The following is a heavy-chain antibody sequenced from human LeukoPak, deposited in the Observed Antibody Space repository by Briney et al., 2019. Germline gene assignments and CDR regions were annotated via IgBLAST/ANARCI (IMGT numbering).Heavy chain of an antibody. CDR3: ARDRYCSGGYCYSGKFDP. CDR1: GASITSHPW. Sequence: PSGTLSLTCAVSGASITSHPWNWVRQPPGKGLEWIGEMYNSGTGTYKPSLRSRVTMFFDESKNHFSLKLNSVTAADTAVYYCARDRYCSGGYCYSGKFDPWGQGTLVTVSS. V-gene: IGHV4-4*02. D-gene: IGHD2-15*01. CDR2: MYNSGTG. J-gene: IGHJ5*02.